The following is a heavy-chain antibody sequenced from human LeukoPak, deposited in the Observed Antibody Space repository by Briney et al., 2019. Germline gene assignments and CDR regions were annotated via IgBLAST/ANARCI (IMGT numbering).Heavy chain of an antibody. Sequence: SETLSLTCTVSGDSISSGTFYWGWIRQSPGKGLEWIGSIYYSGSTYYNPSLKSRVTISVDTSKNQFSLKLSSVTAADTAVYYCARDWITMIVVVGAFDIWGQGTMVTVSS. CDR3: ARDWITMIVVVGAFDI. J-gene: IGHJ3*02. D-gene: IGHD3-22*01. CDR2: IYYSGST. CDR1: GDSISSGTFY. V-gene: IGHV4-39*07.